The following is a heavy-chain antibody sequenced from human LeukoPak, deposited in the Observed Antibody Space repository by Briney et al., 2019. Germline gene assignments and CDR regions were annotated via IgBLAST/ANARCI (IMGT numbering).Heavy chain of an antibody. D-gene: IGHD3-10*01. V-gene: IGHV4-30-2*01. J-gene: IGHJ4*02. Sequence: SQTLSLTCAVSGGSISSGGYSWSWIRQPPGKGLEWIGYIYHSGSTYYNPSLKSRVTISVDRSKNQFSLKLSSVTAADTAVYYCARVAVRFGEFDHFDYRGQGTLVTVSS. CDR2: IYHSGST. CDR1: GGSISSGGYS. CDR3: ARVAVRFGEFDHFDY.